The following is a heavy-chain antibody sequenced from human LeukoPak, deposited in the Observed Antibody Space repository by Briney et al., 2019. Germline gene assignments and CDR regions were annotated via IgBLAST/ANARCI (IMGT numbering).Heavy chain of an antibody. CDR3: AKDRRGYSYGYDFDY. J-gene: IGHJ4*02. V-gene: IGHV3-23*01. D-gene: IGHD5-18*01. CDR1: GFTFSSYA. Sequence: GGSLRLSCAASGFTFSSYAMSWVRQAPGKGLEWVSAISGSGGSTYYADSVKGRFTISRDNSKNTLYLQMNSLRAEDTAVYYRAKDRRGYSYGYDFDYRGQGTLVTVSS. CDR2: ISGSGGST.